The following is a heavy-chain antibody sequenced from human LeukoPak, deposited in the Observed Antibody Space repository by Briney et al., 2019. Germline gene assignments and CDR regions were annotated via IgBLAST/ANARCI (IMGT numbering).Heavy chain of an antibody. CDR1: GFTFSSYG. V-gene: IGHV3-30*18. J-gene: IGHJ1*01. Sequence: GRSLRLSCAASGFTFSSYGMHWVRQAPGKGLEGGAVISYDGSNKYYADSVKGRFTISRDNSKNTLYLQMNSLRAEDTAVYYCAKGQGSWFTEYFQHWGQGTLVTVSS. D-gene: IGHD6-13*01. CDR2: ISYDGSNK. CDR3: AKGQGSWFTEYFQH.